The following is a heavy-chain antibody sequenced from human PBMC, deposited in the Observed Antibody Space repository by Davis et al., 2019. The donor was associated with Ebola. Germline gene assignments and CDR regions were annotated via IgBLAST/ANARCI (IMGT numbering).Heavy chain of an antibody. CDR2: ISSDGSET. Sequence: GGSLRLSCAASGFTVRSTYMSWVRQAPGKGLEWLAVISSDGSETNYTDSVKGRFTVSRDNSKNTMYLEVKSLRGDDTAVYYCATAPLWGQGTLVTVSS. V-gene: IGHV3-30*03. J-gene: IGHJ4*02. CDR1: GFTVRSTY. CDR3: ATAPL.